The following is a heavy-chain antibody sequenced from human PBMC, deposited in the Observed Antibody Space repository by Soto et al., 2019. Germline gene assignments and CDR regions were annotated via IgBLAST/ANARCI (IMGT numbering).Heavy chain of an antibody. CDR1: GGSVTAYT. Sequence: QVQLVQSGAELKKPGSSVKVSCKASGGSVTAYTINWVRQAPGQGLEWIGAFIPIFPTPNYAQKFRGRVTIAADDPTITATMELNSLTSDDAAVYYCGTGAVVPAYPNWVDTGGQGTLVTVSS. J-gene: IGHJ5*02. CDR3: GTGAVVPAYPNWVDT. D-gene: IGHD1-26*01. CDR2: FIPIFPTP. V-gene: IGHV1-69*12.